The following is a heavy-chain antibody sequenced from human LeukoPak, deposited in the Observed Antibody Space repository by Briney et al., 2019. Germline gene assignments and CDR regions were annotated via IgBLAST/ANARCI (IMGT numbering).Heavy chain of an antibody. J-gene: IGHJ3*02. CDR3: ARDHWGDEASRDAFDI. CDR2: ISAYNGNT. CDR1: GYTFTSYG. V-gene: IGHV1-18*01. D-gene: IGHD7-27*01. Sequence: GASVKVSCKASGYTFTSYGISWVRQAPGQGLEWMGWISAYNGNTNYAQKLQGRVTMTTDTSTSTAYMELRSLRSDDTAVYYCARDHWGDEASRDAFDIWGQGTMVTVSS.